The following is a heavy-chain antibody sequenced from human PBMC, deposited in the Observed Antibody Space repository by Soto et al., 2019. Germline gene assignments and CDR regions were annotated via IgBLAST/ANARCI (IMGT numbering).Heavy chain of an antibody. CDR2: ISYDGTNH. J-gene: IGHJ4*02. CDR1: RFTFSNYG. V-gene: IGHV3-30*03. D-gene: IGHD2-2*01. Sequence: QVQLVESGGGVVQPGGSLTLSCADSRFTFSNYGMHWVRQAPGEGLEWVAVISYDGTNHYYADSVRGRFTLSRDNSKNTLYLHMDRLTSDDTAVYYCASDTKTGVVVPGAPKYWGQGTLVAVSS. CDR3: ASDTKTGVVVPGAPKY.